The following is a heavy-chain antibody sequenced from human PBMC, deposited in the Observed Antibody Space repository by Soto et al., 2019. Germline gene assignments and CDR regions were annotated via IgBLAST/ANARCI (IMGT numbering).Heavy chain of an antibody. CDR2: ISSSSSTI. CDR1: GFTFSSYS. J-gene: IGHJ6*02. CDR3: AREVVTTLDYYYYYGMDV. Sequence: GGSLRLSCAASGFTFSSYSMNWVRQAPGKGLEWVSYISSSSSTIYYADSVKGRFTISRDNAKNSLYLQMNSLRDEYTAVYYYAREVVTTLDYYYYYGMDVWGQGTTVTVSS. V-gene: IGHV3-48*02. D-gene: IGHD4-4*01.